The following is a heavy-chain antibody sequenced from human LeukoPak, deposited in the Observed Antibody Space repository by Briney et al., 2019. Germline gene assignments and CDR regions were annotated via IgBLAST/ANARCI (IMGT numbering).Heavy chain of an antibody. Sequence: TSETLSLTCTVSGGSINNFYWSWIRQSPGQGLEWIGYVHSSGRTDYYPSLRSRVSMSADTSKSQLSLRLTSVTAADTAVYFCARHDEECPGEYCFLLSFDYWGPGSLVTVSS. D-gene: IGHD2-8*02. V-gene: IGHV4-59*08. CDR2: VHSSGRT. CDR3: ARHDEECPGEYCFLLSFDY. CDR1: GGSINNFY. J-gene: IGHJ4*01.